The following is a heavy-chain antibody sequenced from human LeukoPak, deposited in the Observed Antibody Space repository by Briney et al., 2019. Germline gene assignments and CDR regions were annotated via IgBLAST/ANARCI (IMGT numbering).Heavy chain of an antibody. V-gene: IGHV3-49*04. CDR1: GFTFGDYA. CDR3: TRGGSGIAAADSTYYFDY. D-gene: IGHD6-13*01. J-gene: IGHJ4*02. Sequence: GGSLRLSCTASGFTFGDYAMSWVRQAPGKGLEWVGFIRSKAYGGTTEYAASVRGRFTISRDDSKSIAYLQMNSLKTEDTAVYYCTRGGSGIAAADSTYYFDYWGQGTLVTVSS. CDR2: IRSKAYGGTT.